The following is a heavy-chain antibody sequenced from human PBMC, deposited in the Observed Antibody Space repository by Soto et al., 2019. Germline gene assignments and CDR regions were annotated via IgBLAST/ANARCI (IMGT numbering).Heavy chain of an antibody. CDR2: MNSAGNSI. V-gene: IGHV3-74*01. J-gene: IGHJ6*02. CDR1: GFNFSNYW. Sequence: EVQLVESGGGLVQPGGSLRLSCAASGFNFSNYWMHWVRQAPGKGLVWVSRMNSAGNSINYADSVKGRFTISRDNAKNTLYLQMHSLRVEDTAVYFCARGTTTRGNYYYGMDVWGQGTAVTVSS. D-gene: IGHD4-4*01. CDR3: ARGTTTRGNYYYGMDV.